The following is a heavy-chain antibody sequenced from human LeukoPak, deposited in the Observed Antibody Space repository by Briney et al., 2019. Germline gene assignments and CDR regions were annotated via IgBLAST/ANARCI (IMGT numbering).Heavy chain of an antibody. V-gene: IGHV4-59*01. CDR2: IYYSGST. CDR1: GGTITSYY. CDR3: ARDHGGYYFDY. D-gene: IGHD3-16*01. J-gene: IGHJ4*02. Sequence: ASETLSLTCTVSGGTITSYYWNWFRQPPGKRLEWIGHIYYSGSTNYNPSLKSRVRISVDTSTTQFSLRLNSVTAAETAVYYCARDHGGYYFDYWGQGTLVTVSS.